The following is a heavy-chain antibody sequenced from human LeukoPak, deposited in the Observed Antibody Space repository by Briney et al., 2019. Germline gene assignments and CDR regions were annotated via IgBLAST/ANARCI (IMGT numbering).Heavy chain of an antibody. CDR1: GGTFSSYA. J-gene: IGHJ6*03. CDR3: ASSGGSRKGGYYYYMDV. CDR2: IIPIFGTA. Sequence: GASVKVSCKASGGTFSSYAISWVRQAPGQGLEWMGGIIPIFGTANYAQKSQGRVTITADESTSTAYMELSSLRSEDTAVYYCASSGGSRKGGYYYYMDVWGKGTTVTISS. V-gene: IGHV1-69*13. D-gene: IGHD2-15*01.